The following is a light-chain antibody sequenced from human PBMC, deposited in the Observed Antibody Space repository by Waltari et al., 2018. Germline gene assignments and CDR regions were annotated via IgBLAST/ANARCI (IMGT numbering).Light chain of an antibody. CDR3: QQYDSLSWT. CDR2: KAS. J-gene: IGKJ1*01. V-gene: IGKV1-5*03. CDR1: QSISNY. Sequence: DMQMTQSPSPLSASAGDRVTITCRASQSISNYLAWYQQKPGKAPKLLIYKASSLESGVPSRFSGSGSGTEFTLTISSLQPDDFATYYCQQYDSLSWTFGQGTKVEIK.